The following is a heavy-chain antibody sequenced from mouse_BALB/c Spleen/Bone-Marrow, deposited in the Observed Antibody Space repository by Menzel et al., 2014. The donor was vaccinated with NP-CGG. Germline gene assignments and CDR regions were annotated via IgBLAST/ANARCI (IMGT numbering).Heavy chain of an antibody. Sequence: VQGVESGAELAKPGASVKMSCKASGYTFTTSWMHWVKQRPGQGLEWIGYINPITSYTEYSQKFKDRATLTADKSSSTAYMQLSSLTSEDSAVYYCANGNSFAYWGQGTLVTVSA. CDR2: INPITSYT. D-gene: IGHD2-1*01. J-gene: IGHJ3*01. CDR3: ANGNSFAY. V-gene: IGHV1-7*01. CDR1: GYTFTTSW.